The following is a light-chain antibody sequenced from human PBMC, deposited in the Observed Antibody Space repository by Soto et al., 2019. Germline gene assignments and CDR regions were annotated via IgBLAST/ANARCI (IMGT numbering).Light chain of an antibody. CDR3: QQYATLPPA. CDR1: QDISNH. J-gene: IGKJ3*01. CDR2: DAT. Sequence: DIQMTQSPSSLSASVGDRVTITCQASQDISNHLNWYQQTPGKAPKLVISDATTLEAGVPSRFTGSGAGTYFTFTITSLQPEDIATYYCQQYATLPPAFGPGTKLGI. V-gene: IGKV1-33*01.